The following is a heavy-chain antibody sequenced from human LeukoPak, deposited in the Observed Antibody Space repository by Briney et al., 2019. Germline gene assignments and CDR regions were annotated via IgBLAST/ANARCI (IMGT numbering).Heavy chain of an antibody. J-gene: IGHJ5*02. V-gene: IGHV4-39*07. D-gene: IGHD2-2*01. Sequence: SETLSLTCTVSGGSISSSSYYWGWIRQPPGKGLEWIGSIYYSGSTYYNPSLKSRVTISVDTSKNQFSLKLSSVTAADTAVYYCARDLGDIVVVPAARGDNWFDPWGQGTLVTVSS. CDR3: ARDLGDIVVVPAARGDNWFDP. CDR1: GGSISSSSYY. CDR2: IYYSGST.